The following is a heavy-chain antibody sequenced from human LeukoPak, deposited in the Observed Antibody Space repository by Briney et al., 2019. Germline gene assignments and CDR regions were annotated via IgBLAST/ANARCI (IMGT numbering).Heavy chain of an antibody. CDR1: GGSISSYY. J-gene: IGHJ4*02. CDR3: ARDGITGGYFDY. Sequence: SETLSLTCTVSGGSISSYYWSWIRQPPGKGLEWIGYIYYSGSTNYNPSLKSRVTISVDTSKNQFSLKLSSVTAAGTAVYYCARDGITGGYFDYWGQGTLVTVSS. D-gene: IGHD7-27*01. V-gene: IGHV4-59*01. CDR2: IYYSGST.